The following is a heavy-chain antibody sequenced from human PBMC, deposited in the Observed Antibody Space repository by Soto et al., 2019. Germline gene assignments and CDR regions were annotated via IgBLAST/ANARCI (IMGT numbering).Heavy chain of an antibody. J-gene: IGHJ4*02. V-gene: IGHV3-30*18. CDR2: ISYDGSNK. CDR1: GFTFSSYG. D-gene: IGHD3-9*01. CDR3: AKDGGYDILTGSQDYFDY. Sequence: GSLRPSCAASGFTFSSYGMHWVRQAPGKGLEWVAVISYDGSNKYYADSVKGRFTISRDNSKNTLYLQMNSLRAEDTAVYYCAKDGGYDILTGSQDYFDYWGQGTLVTVSS.